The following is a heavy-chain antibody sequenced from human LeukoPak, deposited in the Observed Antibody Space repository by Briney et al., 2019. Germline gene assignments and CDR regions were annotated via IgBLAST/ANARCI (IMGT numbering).Heavy chain of an antibody. D-gene: IGHD3-10*01. CDR2: IRFDGGNK. Sequence: PGGSLRLSCAASGFTFSDYGMHWVRQAPGKGLEWVAFIRFDGGNKYYADSVQGRFTISRDNAKNSLYLQMNSLRAEDTAVYYCARDPSPMIRGVNFDHWGQGTLVTVSS. CDR1: GFTFSDYG. CDR3: ARDPSPMIRGVNFDH. J-gene: IGHJ4*02. V-gene: IGHV3-30*02.